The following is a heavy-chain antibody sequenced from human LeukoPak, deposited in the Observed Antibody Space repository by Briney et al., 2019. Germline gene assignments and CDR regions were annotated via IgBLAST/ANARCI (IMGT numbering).Heavy chain of an antibody. D-gene: IGHD1-26*01. J-gene: IGHJ4*02. V-gene: IGHV1-69*04. CDR2: IIPILGIA. Sequence: ASVKVSCKASGGTFSSYAISWVRQAPGQGLEWMGRIIPILGIANYAQKFQGRVTITADKSTSTAYMELSRLRSDDTAVYYCASLVLDGGSYRYWGQGTLVTVSS. CDR3: ASLVLDGGSYRY. CDR1: GGTFSSYA.